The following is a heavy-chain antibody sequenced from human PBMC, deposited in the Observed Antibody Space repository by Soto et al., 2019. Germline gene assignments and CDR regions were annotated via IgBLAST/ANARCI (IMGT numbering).Heavy chain of an antibody. D-gene: IGHD5-12*01. CDR3: ARDRVDLVATTVHGMDV. CDR1: GGSISSGGYY. Sequence: QVQLQESGPGLVKPSQTLSLTCTVSGGSISSGGYYWSWIRQHPGKGLEWIGYIYYSGSTYYNPSLGRGVTISVYTSKNQFSLKLSSVTAADTAVYYCARDRVDLVATTVHGMDVWGQGTTVTVSS. CDR2: IYYSGST. V-gene: IGHV4-31*03. J-gene: IGHJ6*02.